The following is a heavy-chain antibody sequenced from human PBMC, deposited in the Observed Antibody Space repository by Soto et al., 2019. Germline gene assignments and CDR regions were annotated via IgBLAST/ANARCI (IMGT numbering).Heavy chain of an antibody. J-gene: IGHJ4*02. V-gene: IGHV3-48*01. CDR2: INSGGSTI. CDR1: GFTFSDYS. Sequence: LRLSCAASGFTFSDYSMNWVRQAPGKGLQWVSYINSGGSTIYYADSVKGRFTTSRDNARDSLFLQMNSLTTEDTAVYYCARGGSSGYFTNDLIDYWGQGTRVTVSS. CDR3: ARGGSSGYFTNDLIDY. D-gene: IGHD5-12*01.